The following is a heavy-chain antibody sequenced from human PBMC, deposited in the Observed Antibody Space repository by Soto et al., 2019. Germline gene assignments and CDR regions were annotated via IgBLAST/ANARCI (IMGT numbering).Heavy chain of an antibody. J-gene: IGHJ4*02. D-gene: IGHD4-4*01. Sequence: ASVKVSCKASGYTFTSYYMHWVRQAPGQGLEWMGIINPSGGSTSYAQKFQGRVTMTRDTSTSTVYMELSSLRSEDTAVYYCARTRTSKLPPYYFDYWGQGTLVTVSS. V-gene: IGHV1-46*01. CDR1: GYTFTSYY. CDR2: INPSGGST. CDR3: ARTRTSKLPPYYFDY.